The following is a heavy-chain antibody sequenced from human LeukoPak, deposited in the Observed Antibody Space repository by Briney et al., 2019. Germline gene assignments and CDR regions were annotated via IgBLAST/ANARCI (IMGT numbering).Heavy chain of an antibody. CDR1: GFTFGSYS. Sequence: PGGSLRLSCAASGFTFGSYSMNWVRQAPGKGLEWVSSISSSSSYIYYADSVKGRFTISRDNAKNSLYLQMNSLRAEDTAVYYCASTIGNDAFDIWGQGTMVTVSS. D-gene: IGHD3-3*01. CDR3: ASTIGNDAFDI. J-gene: IGHJ3*02. CDR2: ISSSSSYI. V-gene: IGHV3-21*01.